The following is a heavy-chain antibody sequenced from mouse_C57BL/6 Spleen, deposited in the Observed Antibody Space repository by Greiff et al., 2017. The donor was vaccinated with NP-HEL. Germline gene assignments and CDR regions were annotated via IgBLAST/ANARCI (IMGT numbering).Heavy chain of an antibody. Sequence: VQLLQSGAELVKPGASVKLSCKASGYTFTEYPIHWVKQRSGQGLEWIGWFYPGSGSIKYNEKFKDKATLTADKSSSTVYMELSRLTSEDSAVYFCARHEEDSSGPYYAMDYWGQGTSVTVSS. CDR3: ARHEEDSSGPYYAMDY. CDR2: FYPGSGSI. V-gene: IGHV1-62-2*01. D-gene: IGHD3-2*02. CDR1: GYTFTEYP. J-gene: IGHJ4*01.